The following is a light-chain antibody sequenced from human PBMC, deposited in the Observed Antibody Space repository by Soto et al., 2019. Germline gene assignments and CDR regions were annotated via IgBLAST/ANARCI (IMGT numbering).Light chain of an antibody. CDR2: EVS. Sequence: QSALTQPPSASGSAGQSVTISCTGTSTDVGGYNYVSWYQQHPGKAPKLMISEVSKRPSAVPDRFSGSNSGNTASLTVSGLQAEDEADYCCSSYAGNTIHDGVGSGTKVPV. J-gene: IGLJ1*01. V-gene: IGLV2-8*01. CDR3: SSYAGNTIHDG. CDR1: STDVGGYNY.